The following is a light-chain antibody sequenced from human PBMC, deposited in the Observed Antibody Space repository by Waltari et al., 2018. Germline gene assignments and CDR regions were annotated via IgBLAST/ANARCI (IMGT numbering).Light chain of an antibody. CDR1: STYGVDYEY. Sequence: QSALPQPPSASGSPGQSVTISCTGTSTYGVDYEYFSWYQQHPGKAPKLMIYEVTRRPSGVPDRFSGSKSGNTASLTVSGLLADDEADYYCSSSAGTNNKHVVFGGGTKLTVL. V-gene: IGLV2-8*01. CDR3: SSSAGTNNKHVV. J-gene: IGLJ3*02. CDR2: EVT.